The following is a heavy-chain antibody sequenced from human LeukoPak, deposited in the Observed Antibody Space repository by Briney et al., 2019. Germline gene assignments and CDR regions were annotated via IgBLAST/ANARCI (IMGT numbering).Heavy chain of an antibody. V-gene: IGHV4-31*03. CDR3: ARASGLTTVTNFDY. J-gene: IGHJ4*02. Sequence: SQTLSLTCTVSGGSISSGGYYWSWIRQHPGKCLEWIGYIYYSGSTYYNPSLKSRVTISLDTSKSQFSLKLSSVAAADTAVYYCARASGLTTVTNFDYWGQGTLVTVSS. D-gene: IGHD4-17*01. CDR2: IYYSGST. CDR1: GGSISSGGYY.